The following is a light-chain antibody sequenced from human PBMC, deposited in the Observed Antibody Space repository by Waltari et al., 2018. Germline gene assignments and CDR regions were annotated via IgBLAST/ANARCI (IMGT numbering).Light chain of an antibody. CDR3: QQTHTTPYT. CDR1: QSITNY. V-gene: IGKV1-39*01. Sequence: DIQMTQSPASLSASVGETVTITCRASQSITNYVNWYQQKAGEVPKLLMFTVSTLQRGVSSRFSGRGSGTNFTLTITSLQREDFATYHCQQTHTTPYTFGQGTKVEI. J-gene: IGKJ2*01. CDR2: TVS.